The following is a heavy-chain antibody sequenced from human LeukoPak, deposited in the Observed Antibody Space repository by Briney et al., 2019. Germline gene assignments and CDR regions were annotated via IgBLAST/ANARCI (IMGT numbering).Heavy chain of an antibody. CDR1: GYTFTSYG. CDR3: ARGDYYGDYQSWLYYYYYMDV. D-gene: IGHD4-17*01. CDR2: ISAYNGNT. V-gene: IGHV1-18*01. Sequence: ASVKVSCKASGYTFTSYGISWVRQAPGQGLEWMGWISAYNGNTNYAQKFQGRVTMTRNTSISTAYMELSSLRSEDTAVYYCARGDYYGDYQSWLYYYYYMDVWGKGTTVTISS. J-gene: IGHJ6*03.